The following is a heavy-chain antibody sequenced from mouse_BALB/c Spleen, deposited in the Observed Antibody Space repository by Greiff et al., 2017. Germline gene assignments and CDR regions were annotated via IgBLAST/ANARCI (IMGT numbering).Heavy chain of an antibody. CDR2: ISSGGSYT. Sequence: EVKLVESGGGLVKPGGSLKLSCAASGFTFSSYTMSWVRQTPEKRLEWVATISSGGSYTYYPDSVKGRFTISRDNAKNTLYLQMSSLKSEDTAMYYCTRGDTTLSYWGQGTLVTVSA. CDR3: TRGDTTLSY. D-gene: IGHD1-1*01. J-gene: IGHJ3*01. V-gene: IGHV5-6-4*01. CDR1: GFTFSSYT.